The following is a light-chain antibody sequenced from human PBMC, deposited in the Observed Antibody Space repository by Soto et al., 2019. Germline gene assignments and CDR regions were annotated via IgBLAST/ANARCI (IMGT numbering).Light chain of an antibody. J-gene: IGLJ1*01. V-gene: IGLV2-14*01. CDR2: EVS. Sequence: QSVLAQPASVSGSPGQSITISCTGTSSDVGAYDYVSWYQHHPGKAPKLMIHEVSDRPSGISNRFSGSKSGNTASLTIPGLQAEDEADYYCSSYTSATTDVFGTGTKVTVL. CDR1: SSDVGAYDY. CDR3: SSYTSATTDV.